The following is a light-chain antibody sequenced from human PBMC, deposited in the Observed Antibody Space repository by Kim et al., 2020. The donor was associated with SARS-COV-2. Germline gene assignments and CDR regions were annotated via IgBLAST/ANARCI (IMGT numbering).Light chain of an antibody. CDR2: DTG. Sequence: PGGRVTLTGDSSTGPVGSGHFPYGFQQKPGQAPRTLIYDTGNRHSWTPARFSGSLLGGKAVLTLSAAQAEDEADYYCLLSYSDSRVFGGGTQLTVL. CDR1: TGPVGSGHF. J-gene: IGLJ2*01. V-gene: IGLV7-46*01. CDR3: LLSYSDSRV.